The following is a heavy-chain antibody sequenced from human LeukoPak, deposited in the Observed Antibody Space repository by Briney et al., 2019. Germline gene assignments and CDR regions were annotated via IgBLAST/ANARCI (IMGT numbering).Heavy chain of an antibody. Sequence: GGSLRLSCAVSGITVSGSDLSWVRQAPGKGLEWVSAVSRDDNTFYADFVKGRFTISRDRSKNTLYLQMTSLRVEDTAVYYCAKVLGAAGVFRGYCDHWGQGTLVTVSS. J-gene: IGHJ4*02. CDR2: VSRDDNT. CDR1: GITVSGSD. CDR3: AKVLGAAGVFRGYCDH. D-gene: IGHD3-16*01. V-gene: IGHV3-23*01.